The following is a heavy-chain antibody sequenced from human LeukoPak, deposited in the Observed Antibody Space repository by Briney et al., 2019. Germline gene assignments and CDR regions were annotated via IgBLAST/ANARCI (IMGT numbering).Heavy chain of an antibody. Sequence: SGTLSLTCAVYGGSFSGYYWSWIRQPPGKGLEWIGEINHSGSTNYNPSLKSRVTISVDTSKNQFSLKLSSVTAADTAVYYCAREEVVPAARRWFDPWGQGTLVTVSS. CDR1: GGSFSGYY. J-gene: IGHJ5*02. CDR2: INHSGST. D-gene: IGHD2-2*01. V-gene: IGHV4-34*01. CDR3: AREEVVPAARRWFDP.